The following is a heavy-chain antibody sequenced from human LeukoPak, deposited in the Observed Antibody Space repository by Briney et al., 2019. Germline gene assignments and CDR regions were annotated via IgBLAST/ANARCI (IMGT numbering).Heavy chain of an antibody. Sequence: PSETLSLTCAFSGYSISSGYYWGWIRRPPGKGLEWIGSIYQSGSTYYNPSLKSRVTISVDTSKNQFSLKLSSVTAADTAVYYCARGGFLEWLLQYYFDYWGQGTLVTVSS. J-gene: IGHJ4*02. CDR2: IYQSGST. D-gene: IGHD3-3*01. CDR3: ARGGFLEWLLQYYFDY. CDR1: GYSISSGYY. V-gene: IGHV4-38-2*01.